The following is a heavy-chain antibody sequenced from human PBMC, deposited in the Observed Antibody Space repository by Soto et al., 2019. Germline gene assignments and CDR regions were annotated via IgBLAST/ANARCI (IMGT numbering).Heavy chain of an antibody. CDR3: AKEFHDSSGYPFDS. D-gene: IGHD3-22*01. CDR2: IIPIFGSA. CDR1: GGTFSSYS. V-gene: IGHV1-69*01. Sequence: QVQLVQSGAEVKRPGSSVKVSCKASGGTFSSYSINWVRQAPGQGLEWMVGIIPIFGSANYAQKFQVRVTITADESTSTVYMELSSLRSEDTAVYYCAKEFHDSSGYPFDSWGQGTQVTVSS. J-gene: IGHJ4*02.